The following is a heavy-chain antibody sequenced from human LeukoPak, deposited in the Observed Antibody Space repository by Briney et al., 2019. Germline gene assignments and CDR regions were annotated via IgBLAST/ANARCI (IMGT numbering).Heavy chain of an antibody. CDR1: GFTFSDYY. Sequence: PEGSLRLSCAASGFTFSDYYLSWIRQAPGKGLEWVSYISSSSSYTKYTDSVKGRFTISRDNAKNSVYLQMNSLRAEDTAVYYCARSGNYYSYFDYWGQGTLVTVSS. V-gene: IGHV3-11*03. J-gene: IGHJ4*02. D-gene: IGHD1-26*01. CDR3: ARSGNYYSYFDY. CDR2: ISSSSSYT.